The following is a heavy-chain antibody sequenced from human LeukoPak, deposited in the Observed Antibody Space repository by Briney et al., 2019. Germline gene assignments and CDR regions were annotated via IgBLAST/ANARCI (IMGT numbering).Heavy chain of an antibody. CDR2: ISSSGSTI. D-gene: IGHD3-16*02. CDR1: GFTFSSYE. J-gene: IGHJ4*02. CDR3: ARDRDVWGSYRYYAGHFDY. Sequence: GGSLRLSCAASGFTFSSYEMNWVRQAPGKGLEWVSYISSSGSTIYYADSVKGRFTISRDNAKNSLYLQMNSPRAEDTAVYYCARDRDVWGSYRYYAGHFDYWGQGTLVTVSS. V-gene: IGHV3-48*03.